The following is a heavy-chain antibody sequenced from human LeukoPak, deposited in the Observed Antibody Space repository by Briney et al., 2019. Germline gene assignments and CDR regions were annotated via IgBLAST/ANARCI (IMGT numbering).Heavy chain of an antibody. J-gene: IGHJ1*01. CDR1: GYAFSSHP. V-gene: IGHV1-18*01. CDR2: ISAYSGNT. D-gene: IGHD3-10*01. CDR3: ARGSSSQYFRF. Sequence: ASVKVSCKASGYAFSSHPVSWVRQAPGQGLEWMGWISAYSGNTSYAQRFQGRVTMSTEASTNTAYMELTSLRSDDTAIYFCARGSSSQYFRFWGQGTLVTVSP.